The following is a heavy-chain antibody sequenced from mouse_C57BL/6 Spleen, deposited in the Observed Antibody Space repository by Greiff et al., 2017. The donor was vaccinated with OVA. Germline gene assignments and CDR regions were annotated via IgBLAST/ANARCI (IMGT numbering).Heavy chain of an antibody. D-gene: IGHD2-3*01. CDR1: GYTFTSYW. V-gene: IGHV1-53*01. CDR3: AREKLYDGYYWYFDV. CDR2: INPSNGGT. Sequence: VQLQQPGTELVKPGASVKLSCKASGYTFTSYWMHWVKQRPGQGLEWIGNINPSNGGTNYNEKFKSKATLTVDKSSSTAYMQRSSLTSEDSAVYYCAREKLYDGYYWYFDVWGTGTTVTVSS. J-gene: IGHJ1*03.